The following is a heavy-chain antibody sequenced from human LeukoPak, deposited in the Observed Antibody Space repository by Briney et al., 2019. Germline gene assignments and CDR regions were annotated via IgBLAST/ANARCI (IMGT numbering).Heavy chain of an antibody. CDR3: AGSRNGRDGYNFAGSFDY. D-gene: IGHD5-24*01. CDR1: GFTFSSYA. J-gene: IGHJ4*02. Sequence: PGGSLRLSCAASGFTFSSYAMSWVRQAPGKGLEWVSGISASGGSTYYADSVKGRFTISRDNSKNSLYLQMNSLRAEDTAVYYCAGSRNGRDGYNFAGSFDYWGQGTLVTVSS. V-gene: IGHV3-23*01. CDR2: ISASGGST.